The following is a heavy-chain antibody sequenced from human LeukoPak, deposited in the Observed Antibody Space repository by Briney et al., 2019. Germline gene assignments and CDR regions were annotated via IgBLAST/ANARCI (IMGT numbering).Heavy chain of an antibody. D-gene: IGHD2-2*03. V-gene: IGHV1-69*13. CDR1: GGTFSSYA. CDR3: ASGAGYCTSTSCPTEDS. Sequence: ASVKVSCKASGGTFSSYAIGWVRQAPGQGLEWMGGIIPIFGTANYAQKFQGRVTITADESTSTAYMELTNLRSEDTAVYYCASGAGYCTSTSCPTEDSWGQGTLVTVSS. CDR2: IIPIFGTA. J-gene: IGHJ4*02.